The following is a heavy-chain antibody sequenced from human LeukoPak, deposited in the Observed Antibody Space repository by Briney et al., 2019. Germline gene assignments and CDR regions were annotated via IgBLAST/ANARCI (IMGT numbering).Heavy chain of an antibody. CDR1: GGSFSGYY. Sequence: SETLSLTCAVYGGSFSGYYWSWIRQPPGKGLEWIGEINHSGSTNYNPSLKSRVTISVDTSKNQFSLKLSSVTAADTAVYYCASRYYYYYYMDAWGKGTTVTISS. CDR3: ASRYYYYYYMDA. J-gene: IGHJ6*03. CDR2: INHSGST. V-gene: IGHV4-34*01.